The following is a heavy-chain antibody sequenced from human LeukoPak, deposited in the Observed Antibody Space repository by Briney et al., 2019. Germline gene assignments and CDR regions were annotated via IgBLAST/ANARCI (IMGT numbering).Heavy chain of an antibody. V-gene: IGHV3-30*03. J-gene: IGHJ4*02. CDR3: ARDRDAGYNSGWNPFDY. Sequence: GGSLRLSCAASGFTFRSYGMHWVRRAPGKGLEWVAVVSYDDSRKYYADSVKGRFTISRDNSNNVVYLQMNSLRPEDTAVYYCARDRDAGYNSGWNPFDYWGQGMLVTVSS. D-gene: IGHD6-19*01. CDR1: GFTFRSYG. CDR2: VSYDDSRK.